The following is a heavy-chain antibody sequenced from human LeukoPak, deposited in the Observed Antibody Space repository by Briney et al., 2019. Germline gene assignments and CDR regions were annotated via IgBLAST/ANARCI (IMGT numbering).Heavy chain of an antibody. CDR3: ARADGGYYYYYMDV. V-gene: IGHV1-18*01. CDR1: GYTFNGYG. Sequence: ASVKVSCKASGYTFNGYGINWVRQAPGQGLEWMGWISAYKDNPALSQSLQGRVALTIDTSTSTAYMELAILGSDDTAVYYYARADGGYYYYYMDVWGTGTTVTVSS. J-gene: IGHJ6*03. D-gene: IGHD3-10*01. CDR2: ISAYKDNP.